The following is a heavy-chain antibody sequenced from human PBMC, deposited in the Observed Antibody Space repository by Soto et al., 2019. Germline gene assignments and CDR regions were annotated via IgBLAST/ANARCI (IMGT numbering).Heavy chain of an antibody. J-gene: IGHJ4*02. CDR1: GFSFSSYA. CDR2: ISASSSSS. Sequence: GSLRLSCAASGFSFSSYAMGWVRQAPGKGLEWVSTISASSSSSYHPDSVKGRFATSRDNSKNTLYLQMNSLRAEDTAVYYCAKGYAYFDYWGLGTLVTVSS. D-gene: IGHD2-15*01. CDR3: AKGYAYFDY. V-gene: IGHV3-23*01.